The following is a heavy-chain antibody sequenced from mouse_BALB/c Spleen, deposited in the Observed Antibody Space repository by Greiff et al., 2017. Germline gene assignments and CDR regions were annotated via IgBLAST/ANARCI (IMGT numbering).Heavy chain of an antibody. J-gene: IGHJ3*01. CDR2: IDPENGDT. Sequence: EVQLQQSGAELVRPGASVKLSCTASGFNIKDYYMHWVKQRPEQGLEWIGWIDPENGDTEYAPKFQGKATMTADTSSNTAYLQLSSLTSEDTAVYYCNAAGSFAYWGQGTLVTVSA. D-gene: IGHD4-1*01. V-gene: IGHV14-4*02. CDR1: GFNIKDYY. CDR3: NAAGSFAY.